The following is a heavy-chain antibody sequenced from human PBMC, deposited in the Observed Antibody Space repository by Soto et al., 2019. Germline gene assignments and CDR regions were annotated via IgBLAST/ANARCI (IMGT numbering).Heavy chain of an antibody. CDR1: GFTVSSNY. J-gene: IGHJ4*02. CDR3: ARATRGYSYAPDY. Sequence: GGSLRLSCAASGFTVSSNYMSWVRQAPGKGLEWVSVIYSGGSTYYADSVKGRFTISRDNSKNTLYLQMNSLRAEDTAVYYCARATRGYSYAPDYWGQGTLVTVSS. D-gene: IGHD5-18*01. V-gene: IGHV3-66*01. CDR2: IYSGGST.